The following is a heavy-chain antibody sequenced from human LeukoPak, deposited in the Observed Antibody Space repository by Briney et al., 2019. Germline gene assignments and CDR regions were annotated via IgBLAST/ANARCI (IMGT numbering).Heavy chain of an antibody. V-gene: IGHV3-73*01. CDR3: ARQSGAAIPFVY. J-gene: IGHJ4*02. CDR1: GFTFSGSA. D-gene: IGHD2-2*02. CDR2: IKSKGNSHAT. Sequence: GRSLKPSCEASGFTFSGSAMQWVRQASGKGLDWLGHIKSKGNSHATAYAASLKGRFTISRDDSKNTAYLQSNNLETEDTAMYYCARQSGAAIPFVYWGQGTLVTVSS.